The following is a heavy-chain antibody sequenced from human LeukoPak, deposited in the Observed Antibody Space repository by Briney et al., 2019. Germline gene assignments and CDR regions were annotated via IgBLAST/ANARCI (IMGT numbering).Heavy chain of an antibody. D-gene: IGHD1-26*01. J-gene: IGHJ4*02. CDR1: GFTVSSNY. Sequence: PGGSLRLSCAASGFTVSSNYMSWVRQAPGKGLEWVAVIWYDGSNKYYADSVKGRFTISRDNSKNTLYLQMNSLRAEDTAVYYCARPTYSGSYYWFDYWGQGTLVTVSS. CDR2: IWYDGSNK. V-gene: IGHV3-33*08. CDR3: ARPTYSGSYYWFDY.